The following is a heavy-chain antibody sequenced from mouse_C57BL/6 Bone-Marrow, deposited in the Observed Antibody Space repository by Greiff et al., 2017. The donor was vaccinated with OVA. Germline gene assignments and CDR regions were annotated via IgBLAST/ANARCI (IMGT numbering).Heavy chain of an antibody. J-gene: IGHJ2*01. D-gene: IGHD3-2*02. V-gene: IGHV5-16*01. CDR3: AREGAQVYYFDY. CDR1: GFTFSDYY. Sequence: EVKLVESEGGLVQPGSSMKLSCTASGFTFSDYYMAWVRQVPEKGLEWVANINYDGSSTYYLDSLKSRFIISRDNAKNILYLQMSSLKSEDTATYYCAREGAQVYYFDYWGQGTTLTVSS. CDR2: INYDGSST.